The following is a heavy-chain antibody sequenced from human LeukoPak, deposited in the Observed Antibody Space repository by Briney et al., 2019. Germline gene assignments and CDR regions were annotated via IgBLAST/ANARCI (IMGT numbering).Heavy chain of an antibody. D-gene: IGHD3-10*01. V-gene: IGHV4-59*01. CDR1: GGSISTYY. Sequence: SETLSLTCTDSGGSISTYYWSWIRQPPGKGLEWIGYIYSSGSTNYNPSLKSRVTISVDTSKSQVSLKVTSVTAADTAVYYCARGTRDYDYWGQGTLVTVSS. J-gene: IGHJ4*02. CDR2: IYSSGST. CDR3: ARGTRDYDY.